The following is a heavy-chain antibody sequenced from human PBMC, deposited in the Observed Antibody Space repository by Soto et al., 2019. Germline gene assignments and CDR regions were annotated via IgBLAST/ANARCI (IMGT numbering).Heavy chain of an antibody. V-gene: IGHV1-69*13. CDR3: ARVHGSGSYYNSNADHLPFDP. J-gene: IGHJ5*02. CDR1: GGTFSSYA. D-gene: IGHD3-10*01. CDR2: IIPIFGTA. Sequence: SVKVSCKASGGTFSSYAISWVRQAPGQGLEWMGGIIPIFGTANYAQKFQGRVTITADESTSSAYMELSSLRSEDTAVYYCARVHGSGSYYNSNADHLPFDPWGQGTLVTVSS.